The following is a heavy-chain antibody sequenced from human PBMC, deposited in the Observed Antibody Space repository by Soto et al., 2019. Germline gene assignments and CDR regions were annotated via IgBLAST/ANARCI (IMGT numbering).Heavy chain of an antibody. CDR2: VYYTGFT. Sequence: QLQLQESGPGLVKPSETLSLTCTVYGDSISSSYYWGWVRQPPGKGLECIGAVYYTGFTYYNPSLKSRLTISLDTSKTQFSLRLSAVTAADTAIYYCARLPVVVIALGDFAPWGRGTLVTVSS. V-gene: IGHV4-39*01. CDR3: ARLPVVVIALGDFAP. D-gene: IGHD2-21*01. CDR1: GDSISSSYY. J-gene: IGHJ5*02.